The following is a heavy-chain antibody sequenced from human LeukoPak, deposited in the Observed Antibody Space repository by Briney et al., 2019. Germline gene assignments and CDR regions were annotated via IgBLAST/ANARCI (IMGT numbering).Heavy chain of an antibody. Sequence: GASLKISCKGSGYSFTSYWIGWVRQMPGKGLEWMGIIYPGDSDTRYSPSFQGQVTISADKSNSTAHLQWSSLKASDTAMYYCARRHSGWSTIYGAYNWFDPWGQGTLVTVSS. CDR2: IYPGDSDT. V-gene: IGHV5-51*01. J-gene: IGHJ5*02. CDR1: GYSFTSYW. CDR3: ARRHSGWSTIYGAYNWFDP. D-gene: IGHD6-19*01.